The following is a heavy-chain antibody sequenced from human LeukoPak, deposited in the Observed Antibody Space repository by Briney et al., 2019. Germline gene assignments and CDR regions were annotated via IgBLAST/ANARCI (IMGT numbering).Heavy chain of an antibody. J-gene: IGHJ5*02. CDR2: IYYSGST. Sequence: SETLSLTCTVSSGSISSSSYYWGWIRQPPGKGLEWIGSIYYSGSTYYNPSLKSRVTISVDTSKNQFSLKLSSVTAADTAVYYCARLVVYYYDSSGYSPGWFDPWGQGTLVTVSS. D-gene: IGHD3-22*01. CDR3: ARLVVYYYDSSGYSPGWFDP. V-gene: IGHV4-39*01. CDR1: SGSISSSSYY.